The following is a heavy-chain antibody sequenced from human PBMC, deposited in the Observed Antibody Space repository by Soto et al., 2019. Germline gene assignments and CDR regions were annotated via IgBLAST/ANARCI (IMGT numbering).Heavy chain of an antibody. V-gene: IGHV4-59*01. D-gene: IGHD6-13*01. CDR1: GGSISPYY. CDR3: ASQQQLATYNWFDP. J-gene: IGHJ5*02. CDR2: IYYSGTT. Sequence: QVQLQKSGPGLVKPSETLSLTCTVSGGSISPYYWNWVRQPPGKGLEWIGYIYYSGTTNYNPSLKSRVTISIDTSKNQFSLKLRSVTAADTAMYYCASQQQLATYNWFDPWGQGILVTVSS.